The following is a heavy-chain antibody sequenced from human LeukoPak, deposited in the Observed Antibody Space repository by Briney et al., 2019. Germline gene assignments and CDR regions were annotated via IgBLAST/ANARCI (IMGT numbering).Heavy chain of an antibody. Sequence: GGSLRLSCAASGFTFSSYSMNWVRQAPGKGLEWVSSISSSSSYIYYADSVKGRFTISRDNAKNTLYLQMNSLRAEDTAVYYCARQRSSSWYNWFDPWGQGTLVTVSS. J-gene: IGHJ5*02. CDR2: ISSSSSYI. CDR1: GFTFSSYS. CDR3: ARQRSSSWYNWFDP. V-gene: IGHV3-21*01. D-gene: IGHD6-13*01.